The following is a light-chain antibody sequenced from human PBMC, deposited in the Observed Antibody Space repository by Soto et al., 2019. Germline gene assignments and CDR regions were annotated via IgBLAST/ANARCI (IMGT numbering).Light chain of an antibody. CDR3: ATWDDSLNGDV. CDR1: PSNIGSNT. Sequence: QSVLTQPPSASGTPGQRVTISCSGSPSNIGSNTVNWYQQLPGTAPKLLIYSSNQRPSGVPDRFSGSKSGTSASLAISGLQSEDEADYYCATWDDSLNGDVFGSGTKVTVL. J-gene: IGLJ1*01. CDR2: SSN. V-gene: IGLV1-44*01.